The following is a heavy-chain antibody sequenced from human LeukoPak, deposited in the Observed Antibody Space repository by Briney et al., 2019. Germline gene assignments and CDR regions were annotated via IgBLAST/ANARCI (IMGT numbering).Heavy chain of an antibody. CDR3: ARGANWGTADY. D-gene: IGHD7-27*01. V-gene: IGHV1-2*02. Sequence: ASVKVSCKASGYTFTGYYMHWVRQAPGQGLEWMGWINPNSGGTSYAQKFQGRVTMTRDTSISTAYMELGRLRSDDTAVYYCARGANWGTADYWGQGTLVTVSS. CDR1: GYTFTGYY. J-gene: IGHJ4*02. CDR2: INPNSGGT.